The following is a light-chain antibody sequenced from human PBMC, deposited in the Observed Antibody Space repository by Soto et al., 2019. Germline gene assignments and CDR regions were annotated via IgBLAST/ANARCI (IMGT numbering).Light chain of an antibody. V-gene: IGKV3-15*01. Sequence: EIVMTQSPAILSVSPGESATLSCRASQSVSSNLARYQQKPGQTPRLLIYGASTRATGIPARFSGSGSGTEFTLTISSLQSEDFAIYYCQQYNNWLMLSFGGGTKVDIK. CDR3: QQYNNWLMLS. CDR2: GAS. J-gene: IGKJ4*01. CDR1: QSVSSN.